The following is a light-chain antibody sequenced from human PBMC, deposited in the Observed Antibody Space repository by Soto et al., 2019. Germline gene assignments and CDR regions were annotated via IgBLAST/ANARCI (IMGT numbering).Light chain of an antibody. J-gene: IGLJ3*02. V-gene: IGLV2-14*01. CDR1: NSDVGGYDR. Sequence: QSALTQPASVSGSPGQSITISCTGTNSDVGGYDRVSWYQHHPGKAPKLLIFEVYNRPSGISDRFSGSKSGDTASLTISGLQAEDEADYYCISYIPSTTTHCVFGGWTKLTVL. CDR2: EVY. CDR3: ISYIPSTTTHCV.